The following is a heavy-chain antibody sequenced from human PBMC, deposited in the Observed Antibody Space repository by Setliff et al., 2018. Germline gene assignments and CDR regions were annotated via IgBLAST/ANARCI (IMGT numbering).Heavy chain of an antibody. CDR3: ARASDSSGYYYADAFDI. Sequence: PSETLSLTCTVSGGSISSYYWSWIRQPAGKGLEWIGHIYIGGSANYNPSLKSRVTMSIDTSKNQFSLNLSSVTAADTAVYYCARASDSSGYYYADAFDIWGQGTMVTVSS. V-gene: IGHV4-4*07. D-gene: IGHD3-22*01. J-gene: IGHJ3*02. CDR1: GGSISSYY. CDR2: IYIGGSA.